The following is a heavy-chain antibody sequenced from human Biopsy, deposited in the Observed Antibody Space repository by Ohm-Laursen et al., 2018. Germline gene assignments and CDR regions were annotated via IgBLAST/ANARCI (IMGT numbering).Heavy chain of an antibody. CDR2: ISCNKRT. CDR1: GASVKTSGYF. Sequence: SQTLSLTCSVSGASVKTSGYFWAWIRQRPGKGLEWIGYISCNKRTHYNPSLTSRLAISFDTSNNRISLQLRSVSVADTAVYYCVREPKTGTAEAWYFDLWGRGSPVTVPS. V-gene: IGHV4-31*03. D-gene: IGHD3-9*01. J-gene: IGHJ2*01. CDR3: VREPKTGTAEAWYFDL.